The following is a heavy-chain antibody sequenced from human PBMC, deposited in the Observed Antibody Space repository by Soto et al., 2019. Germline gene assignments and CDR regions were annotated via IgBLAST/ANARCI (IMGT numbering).Heavy chain of an antibody. D-gene: IGHD2-15*01. CDR3: ARAVVVVAGSVYLDH. CDR2: VHPGDSDT. J-gene: IGHJ4*02. Sequence: KISCKGSGYSFTSYWIAWVRQMPGKGLEWMGIVHPGDSDTRYSPSIQGQVTISVDKSISTAYLQWSSLKASDTAMYYCARAVVVVAGSVYLDHCGQGTLVTVSS. CDR1: GYSFTSYW. V-gene: IGHV5-51*01.